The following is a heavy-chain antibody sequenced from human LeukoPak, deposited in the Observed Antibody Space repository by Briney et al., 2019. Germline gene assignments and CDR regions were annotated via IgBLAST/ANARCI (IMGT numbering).Heavy chain of an antibody. CDR3: AGYCSGGSCYWRSGDY. CDR2: INHSGST. D-gene: IGHD2-15*01. V-gene: IGHV4-34*01. Sequence: SETLSLTWAVDGGSFSGYYWSWIRQPPGKGLEWIGEINHSGSTNYNPSLKSRVTISVDTSKNQFSLKLSSVTAADTAVYYCAGYCSGGSCYWRSGDYWGQGTLVTVSS. CDR1: GGSFSGYY. J-gene: IGHJ4*02.